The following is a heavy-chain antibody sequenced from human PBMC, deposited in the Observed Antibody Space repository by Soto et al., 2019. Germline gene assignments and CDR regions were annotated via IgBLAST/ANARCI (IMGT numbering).Heavy chain of an antibody. CDR2: IYYSGST. CDR3: ARQTTTQSWFDP. V-gene: IGHV4-39*01. CDR1: GGSISSSSYY. Sequence: SETLSLTCTVSGGSISSSSYYWGWIRQPPGKGLEWIGSIYYSGSTYYNPSLKSRVTISVDTSKNQFSLKLSSVTAADTAVYYCARQTTTQSWFDPWGQGTLVTVSS. D-gene: IGHD4-17*01. J-gene: IGHJ5*02.